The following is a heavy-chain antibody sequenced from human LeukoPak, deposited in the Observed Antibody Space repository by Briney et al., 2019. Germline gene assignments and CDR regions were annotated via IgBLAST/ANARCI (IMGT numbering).Heavy chain of an antibody. CDR3: VRGGPSTWS. V-gene: IGHV3-74*01. J-gene: IGHJ5*02. CDR2: INDDGSDT. CDR1: GFTFKLYW. D-gene: IGHD2-15*01. Sequence: GGSLRLSCAVSGFTFKLYWMHWVRQAPGKGPVWVSRINDDGSDTTYADSVKGRFAISRDDAKNMLFLQMNSLRAEDTAVYYCVRGGPSTWSWGQGTLVTVSS.